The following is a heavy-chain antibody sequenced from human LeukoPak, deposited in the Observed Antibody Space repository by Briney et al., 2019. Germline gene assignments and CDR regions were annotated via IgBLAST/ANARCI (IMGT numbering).Heavy chain of an antibody. Sequence: SETLSLTCTVSGGSISSSSYYWGWIRQPPGKGREWIGSIYYSGSTYYNPSLKSRVTISVDTTKNQFSLKLSSVTAADTALYYCARENGYRYDYWGQGTLVTVSS. V-gene: IGHV4-39*07. CDR3: ARENGYRYDY. J-gene: IGHJ4*02. D-gene: IGHD5-18*01. CDR2: IYYSGST. CDR1: GGSISSSSYY.